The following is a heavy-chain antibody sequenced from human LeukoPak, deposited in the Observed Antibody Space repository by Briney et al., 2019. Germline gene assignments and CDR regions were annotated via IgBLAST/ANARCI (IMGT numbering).Heavy chain of an antibody. CDR1: GFTFSSSS. V-gene: IGHV3-23*01. Sequence: GGSLRLSCAASGFTFSSSSISWVRQAPGKGLEWVSAITDAVGSTHYADSVKGRFTISSDNSKNTVYLQMNSLRPEDMALYYCAKEIFSGLLYIDYWGQGTLVTVSS. D-gene: IGHD5-12*01. J-gene: IGHJ4*02. CDR3: AKEIFSGLLYIDY. CDR2: ITDAVGST.